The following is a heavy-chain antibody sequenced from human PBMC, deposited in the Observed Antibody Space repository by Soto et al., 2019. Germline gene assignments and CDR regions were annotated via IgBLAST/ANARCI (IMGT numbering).Heavy chain of an antibody. CDR1: GGTFSSYT. V-gene: IGHV1-69*02. Sequence: GASVKVSCKASGGTFSSYTISWVRQAPGQGLEWMGRIIPILGIANYAQKFQGRVTITADKSTSTAYMELSSLRSEDTAVYYCASAYCSGGSCYSNWFDPWGQGTLVTVSS. D-gene: IGHD2-15*01. CDR3: ASAYCSGGSCYSNWFDP. J-gene: IGHJ5*02. CDR2: IIPILGIA.